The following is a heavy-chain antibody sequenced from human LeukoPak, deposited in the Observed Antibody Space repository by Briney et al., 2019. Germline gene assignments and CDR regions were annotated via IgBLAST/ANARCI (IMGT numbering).Heavy chain of an antibody. CDR2: ISGSGDTT. V-gene: IGHV3-23*01. D-gene: IGHD3-3*01. CDR3: ARVVYGVTGGDY. J-gene: IGHJ4*02. Sequence: PGGSLRLSCAASGFTFSSYAMSWVRQAPGKGLDWVSVISGSGDTTYYADSVKGRFTISRDNSKNTLYLQMNSLRVEDTAVYYCARVVYGVTGGDYWGQGTLVRVSS. CDR1: GFTFSSYA.